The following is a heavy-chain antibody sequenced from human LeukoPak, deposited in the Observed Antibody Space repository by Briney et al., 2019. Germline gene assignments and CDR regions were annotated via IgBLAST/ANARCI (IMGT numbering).Heavy chain of an antibody. J-gene: IGHJ5*01. D-gene: IGHD6-25*01. V-gene: IGHV3-23*01. CDR1: GFTFSSYA. Sequence: GGSLRLSCAASGFTFSSYAMSWVRQAPGKGLEWVSAISGSGGSTYYADSVKGRFTISRDNSKNTLYLQMNSLRVEATPVFYCAKDRSGIAARDSSGDGTLVTVSS. CDR3: AKDRSGIAARDS. CDR2: ISGSGGST.